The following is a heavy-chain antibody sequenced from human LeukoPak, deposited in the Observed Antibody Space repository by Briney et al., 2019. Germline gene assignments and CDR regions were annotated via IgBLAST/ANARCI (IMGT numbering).Heavy chain of an antibody. CDR2: ISGSGGST. V-gene: IGHV3-23*01. D-gene: IGHD6-19*01. CDR1: GFTFSSYG. J-gene: IGHJ4*02. CDR3: AKGASSGWYETTPYYFDY. Sequence: GGSLRLSCAASGFTFSSYGMSWVRQAPGKGLEWVSAISGSGGSTYYADSVKGRFTISRDNSKNTLYLQMNSLRAEDTAVYYCAKGASSGWYETTPYYFDYWGQGTLVTVSS.